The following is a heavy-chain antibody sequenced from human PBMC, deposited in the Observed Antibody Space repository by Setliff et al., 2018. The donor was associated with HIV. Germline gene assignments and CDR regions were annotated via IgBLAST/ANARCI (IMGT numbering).Heavy chain of an antibody. CDR1: GGTFSSYA. J-gene: IGHJ3*02. CDR2: IIPIFGTA. D-gene: IGHD3-22*01. Sequence: SVMVSCKASGGTFSSYAISWVRRAPGQGLEWMGGIIPIFGTANYAQKFQGRVTITADESTSTAYMELSSLRSEDTAVYYCARDTGHYYDSSGYPNAFDIWGQGTMVTVSS. CDR3: ARDTGHYYDSSGYPNAFDI. V-gene: IGHV1-69*13.